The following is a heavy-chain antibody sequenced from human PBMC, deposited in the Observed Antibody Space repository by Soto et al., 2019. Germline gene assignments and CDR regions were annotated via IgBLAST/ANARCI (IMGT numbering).Heavy chain of an antibody. V-gene: IGHV2-5*02. D-gene: IGHD3-22*01. J-gene: IGHJ3*02. CDR3: VHSGGYYDSSGYYYGLAFDI. CDR1: GFSLSTSGAG. Sequence: QITLKESGPTLVKPTQTLTLTCTFSGFSLSTSGAGVGWIRQPPVKALERLALIYWDDDKRYSPSLKSKLTLRMNSTKNQVVLTTNSIDPVVTATYSCVHSGGYYDSSGYYYGLAFDIWSQGTMVTVS. CDR2: IYWDDDK.